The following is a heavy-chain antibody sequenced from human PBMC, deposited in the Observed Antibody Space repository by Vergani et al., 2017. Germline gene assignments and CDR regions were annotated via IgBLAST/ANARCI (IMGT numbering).Heavy chain of an antibody. J-gene: IGHJ2*01. D-gene: IGHD2-8*01. CDR1: GFTFDDYA. Sequence: EVQLVESGGGLVQPGRSLRLSCAASGFTFDDYAMHWVRQAPGKGLEWVSAISGSGGSTYYADSVKGRFTISRDNSKNTLYLQMNSLRAEDTAVYYCAKEDIVLMVYAHQGSYWYFDLWGLGTLVTVSS. V-gene: IGHV3-23*04. CDR3: AKEDIVLMVYAHQGSYWYFDL. CDR2: ISGSGGST.